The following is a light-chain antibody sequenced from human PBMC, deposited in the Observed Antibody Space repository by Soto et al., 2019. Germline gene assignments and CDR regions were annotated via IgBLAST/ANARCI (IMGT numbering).Light chain of an antibody. Sequence: DIQMTQSPCPLSTSVGDRVTITCQASQSISSYLSWYQQKPGKAPRLLIHAASTLQSGVPSRFSGSGSGTDCTLTISSLQPEDVATYYCQHANSVLGTFGQGTKVDIK. CDR2: AAS. CDR1: QSISSY. V-gene: IGKV1-39*01. J-gene: IGKJ1*01. CDR3: QHANSVLGT.